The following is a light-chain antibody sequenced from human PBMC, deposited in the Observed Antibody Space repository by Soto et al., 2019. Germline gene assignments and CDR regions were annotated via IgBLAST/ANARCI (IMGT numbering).Light chain of an antibody. J-gene: IGKJ4*01. V-gene: IGKV1-39*01. CDR1: ESMSTY. CDR2: AAS. Sequence: DIQVTQSPSSLYASLGDRVTITCRASESMSTYLNWYQQKPGKVPKLLIYAASTLQSGVPSKFSGSGSGTDFTLTISSLQLEDSATYYCQQSYSLPLSFAGGTKVEIK. CDR3: QQSYSLPLS.